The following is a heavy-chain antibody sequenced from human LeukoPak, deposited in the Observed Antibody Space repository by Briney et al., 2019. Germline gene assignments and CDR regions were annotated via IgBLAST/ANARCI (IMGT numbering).Heavy chain of an antibody. V-gene: IGHV3-48*04. CDR3: AELGITMIGGV. D-gene: IGHD3-10*02. CDR1: GFTFNTYW. Sequence: GGSLRLSCAASGFTFNTYWMHWVRQAPGKGLEWVSYISSSGSTIYYADSVKGRFTISRDNAKNSLYLQMNSLRAEDTAVYYCAELGITMIGGVWGKGTTVTISS. J-gene: IGHJ6*04. CDR2: ISSSGSTI.